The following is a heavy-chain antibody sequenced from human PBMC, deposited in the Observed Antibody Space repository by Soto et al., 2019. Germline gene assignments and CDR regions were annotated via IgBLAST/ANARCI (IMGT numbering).Heavy chain of an antibody. V-gene: IGHV3-48*02. J-gene: IGHJ4*02. CDR1: GFTFSSYS. D-gene: IGHD5-18*01. Sequence: GGSLRLSCAASGFTFSSYSMNWVRQAPGKGLEWVSYISSSSSTIYYADSVKGRFTISRDNAKNSLYLQMNSLRDEDTAVYYCASNARVDTAMAYNDYWGQGTLGTVSA. CDR3: ASNARVDTAMAYNDY. CDR2: ISSSSSTI.